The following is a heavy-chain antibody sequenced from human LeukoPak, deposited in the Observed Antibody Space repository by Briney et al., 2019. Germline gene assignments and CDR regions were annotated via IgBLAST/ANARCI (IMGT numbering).Heavy chain of an antibody. CDR1: GGSISSGDYY. V-gene: IGHV4-30-4*01. Sequence: SETLSLTCTVSGGSISSGDYYWSWIRQPPGKGLEWIGYIYYSGSTYYNPSLKSRVTISVDTSKNQFSLKLSSVTAADMAVYYCARSKRITIFGVVIGPPWLDYWGQGTLVTVSS. CDR2: IYYSGST. J-gene: IGHJ4*02. D-gene: IGHD3-3*01. CDR3: ARSKRITIFGVVIGPPWLDY.